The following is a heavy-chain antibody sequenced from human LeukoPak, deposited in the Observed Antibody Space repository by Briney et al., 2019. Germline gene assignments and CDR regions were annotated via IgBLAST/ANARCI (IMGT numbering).Heavy chain of an antibody. J-gene: IGHJ4*02. V-gene: IGHV3-30*04. CDR3: AKEFTSEFDY. CDR2: ISYDGSNK. CDR1: GFTFSSYA. Sequence: WGSLRLSCAASGFTFSSYAMHWVRQAPGKGLEWVAVISYDGSNKYYADSVKGRFTISRDNSKNTLYLQMNGLRAEDTAIYYCAKEFTSEFDYWGQGTLVTVSS.